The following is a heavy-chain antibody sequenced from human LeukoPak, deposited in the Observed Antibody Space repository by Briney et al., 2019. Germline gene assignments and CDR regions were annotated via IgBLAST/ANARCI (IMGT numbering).Heavy chain of an antibody. V-gene: IGHV3-30*18. J-gene: IGHJ4*02. CDR1: GFTFSSHD. CDR3: AKDRSKGYYGDEFDF. Sequence: GGSLRLSCAASGFTFSSHDMHWVRQAPGKGLEWVAIISYDGGKKDYADSVKGRLTISRDNSKNTLYMQMNSLRAEDTAVYYCAKDRSKGYYGDEFDFWGQGTLVTVSS. D-gene: IGHD4-17*01. CDR2: ISYDGGKK.